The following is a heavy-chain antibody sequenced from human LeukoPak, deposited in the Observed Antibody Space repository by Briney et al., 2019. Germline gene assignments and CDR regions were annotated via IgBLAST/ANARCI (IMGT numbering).Heavy chain of an antibody. J-gene: IGHJ4*02. CDR2: INSDGSSA. CDR1: GFTFSTYY. D-gene: IGHD3-10*01. Sequence: GGSLRLSCAASGFTFSTYYMHWVRQAPGKGLVWFSRINSDGSSASYADSVKGRFTISRDNAKNTLYLQMNSLRAEDTAVYYCARYYGSGTYALDYWGQGTLVTVSS. V-gene: IGHV3-74*01. CDR3: ARYYGSGTYALDY.